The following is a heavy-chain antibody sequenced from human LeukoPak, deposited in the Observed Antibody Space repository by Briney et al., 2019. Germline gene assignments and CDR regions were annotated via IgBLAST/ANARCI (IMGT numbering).Heavy chain of an antibody. J-gene: IGHJ4*02. Sequence: SETLSLTCTVSGVSISSGDYYWSWIRQPPGKGLEWIGYIYYSGSTYYNPSRKSRVTISVDTSKNQLSLKLCSVTAADTAVYYCARDPYYDFWSGYPVWGQGTLVTVSS. CDR3: ARDPYYDFWSGYPV. D-gene: IGHD3-3*01. V-gene: IGHV4-30-4*08. CDR1: GVSISSGDYY. CDR2: IYYSGST.